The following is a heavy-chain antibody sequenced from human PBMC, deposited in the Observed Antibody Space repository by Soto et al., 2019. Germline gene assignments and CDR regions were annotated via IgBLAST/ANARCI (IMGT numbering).Heavy chain of an antibody. D-gene: IGHD3-22*01. J-gene: IGHJ4*02. CDR1: GFSLIPYW. CDR2: IKQDGSER. V-gene: IGHV3-7*03. CDR3: VRGGVHYYDNSFDY. Sequence: EVVLVESGGGLVQPGGSLRLSCAASGFSLIPYWMSWVRQAPGKGLEWVSNIKQDGSERNYVNSVKGRFTNSRDNAKNSVYLEMNSLRAEDTAVYYCVRGGVHYYDNSFDYWGQGTLVTVSS.